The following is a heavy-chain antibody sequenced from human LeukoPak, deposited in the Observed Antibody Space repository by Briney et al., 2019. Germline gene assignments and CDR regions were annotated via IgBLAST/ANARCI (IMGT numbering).Heavy chain of an antibody. CDR1: GFTFSTYA. CDR3: ARVGNYDFWSGYSSTRGAFDI. D-gene: IGHD3-3*01. V-gene: IGHV3-30*04. J-gene: IGHJ3*02. CDR2: ISDDGTNK. Sequence: AGGSLRLSCAVSGFTFSTYAMHWVRQAPGKGLEWVAVISDDGTNKYYANSVKGRFTISRDNSKSTLYLQMDSLRAKDTAVYYCARVGNYDFWSGYSSTRGAFDIWGQGTVVTVSS.